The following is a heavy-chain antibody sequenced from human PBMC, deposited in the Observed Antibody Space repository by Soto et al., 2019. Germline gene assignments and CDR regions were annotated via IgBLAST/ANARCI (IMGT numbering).Heavy chain of an antibody. CDR2: IIPIFGTA. D-gene: IGHD5-18*01. J-gene: IGHJ6*02. CDR3: ARDLAEGYSYDLYYYYYGMDV. CDR1: GGTFSSYA. V-gene: IGHV1-69*13. Sequence: SSVKVSCKASGGTFSSYAISWVRQAPGQGLEWMGGIIPIFGTANYAQKFQGRVTITADESTSTAYMELSSLRSEDTAVYYCARDLAEGYSYDLYYYYYGMDVWGQGTTVTVSS.